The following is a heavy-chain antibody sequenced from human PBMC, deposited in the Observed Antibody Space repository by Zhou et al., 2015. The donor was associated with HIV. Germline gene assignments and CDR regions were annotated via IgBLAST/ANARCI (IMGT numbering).Heavy chain of an antibody. V-gene: IGHV1-8*01. CDR2: MNTKGGQT. D-gene: IGHD3-22*01. CDR1: GYTFTSYD. J-gene: IGHJ4*02. Sequence: QVQLVQSGAEVKKPGASVKVSCKASGYTFTSYDINWMRQATGQRPEWMGWMNTKGGQTGYAQKFQGRVTITADESTSTAYMELSSLRSEDTAVYYCARDLDYYDSSGYYHDYWGQGTLVTVSS. CDR3: ARDLDYYDSSGYYHDY.